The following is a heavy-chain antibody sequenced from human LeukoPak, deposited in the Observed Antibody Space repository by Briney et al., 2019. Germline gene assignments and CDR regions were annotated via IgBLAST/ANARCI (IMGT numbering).Heavy chain of an antibody. Sequence: SETLSLTCTVSGGSISSGGYYWGWIRQPPGKGLEWIGSIYHSGSTYYNPSLKSRVTISVDTSKNQFSLKLSSVTAADTAVYYCGVIAAAGGGWGQGTLVTVSS. CDR1: GGSISSGGYY. CDR3: GVIAAAGGG. CDR2: IYHSGST. D-gene: IGHD6-13*01. V-gene: IGHV4-39*07. J-gene: IGHJ4*02.